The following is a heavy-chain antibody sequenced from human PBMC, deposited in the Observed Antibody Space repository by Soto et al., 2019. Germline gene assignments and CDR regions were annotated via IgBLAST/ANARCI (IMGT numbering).Heavy chain of an antibody. V-gene: IGHV5-51*01. CDR1: GYTFTIYW. CDR3: ARPANSVADHFDL. CDR2: IYPIDSDT. D-gene: IGHD2-15*01. Sequence: GESLKISCQVSGYTFTIYWIGWVRQIPGKGLEWMRIIYPIDSDTRYGPSFQGQVTIQADKSINTAYLQWDSLKASAIAIYYCARPANSVADHFDLWGQGTPVTVSS. J-gene: IGHJ4*02.